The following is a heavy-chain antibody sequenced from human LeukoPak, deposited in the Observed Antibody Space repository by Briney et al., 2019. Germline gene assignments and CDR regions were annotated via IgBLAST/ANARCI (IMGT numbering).Heavy chain of an antibody. Sequence: ASVKVSCKASGSTFTSYFIHWVRQPPGQGLEWMGIINPSGGSTGYPQKFQGRVTMTRDTSTSTVYMELSSLRSEDAAVYYCARVHYYDSSGYYYFDYWGQGTLVTVSS. CDR1: GSTFTSYF. V-gene: IGHV1-46*01. J-gene: IGHJ4*02. CDR2: INPSGGST. CDR3: ARVHYYDSSGYYYFDY. D-gene: IGHD3-22*01.